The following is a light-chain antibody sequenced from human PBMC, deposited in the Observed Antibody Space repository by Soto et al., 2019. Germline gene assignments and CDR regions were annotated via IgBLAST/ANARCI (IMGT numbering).Light chain of an antibody. CDR2: DAS. CDR1: QSVSTY. CDR3: QQRSSWIT. V-gene: IGKV3-11*01. Sequence: EVVFTQSPATLSLSPGERATLSCRASQSVSTYLAWYQQKPGQAPRLLIYDASNRATGIPARFSGSGSATDFTLTISSLEPEDFAVYYCQQRSSWITFGQGKRLE. J-gene: IGKJ5*01.